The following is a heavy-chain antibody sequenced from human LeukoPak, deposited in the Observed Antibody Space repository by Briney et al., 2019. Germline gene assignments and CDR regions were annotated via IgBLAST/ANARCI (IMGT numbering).Heavy chain of an antibody. Sequence: GGSLRLSCAASGFTVSSNYMSWVRQAPGKGLEWVSVIYSGSSTYYADSVKGRFTISRDNSKNTLYLQMNSLRAEDTAVYYCARDLQRGWFDPWGQGTLVTVSS. CDR3: ARDLQRGWFDP. CDR1: GFTVSSNY. V-gene: IGHV3-53*01. D-gene: IGHD6-25*01. CDR2: IYSGSST. J-gene: IGHJ5*02.